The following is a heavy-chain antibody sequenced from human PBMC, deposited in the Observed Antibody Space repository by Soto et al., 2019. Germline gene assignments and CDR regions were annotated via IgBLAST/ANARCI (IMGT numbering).Heavy chain of an antibody. CDR2: IYYSGST. CDR3: EGYYYHSSGYHGFDY. CDR1: GGSISSSSYY. D-gene: IGHD3-22*01. Sequence: LSLTCTVSGGSISSSSYYWGWIRQPPGRGLEWIGSIYYSGSTYYNPSLKSRVTISVDTSKNQFSLKLSSVTAADTAVYYCEGYYYHSSGYHGFDYWGQGTLVTVSS. V-gene: IGHV4-39*01. J-gene: IGHJ4*02.